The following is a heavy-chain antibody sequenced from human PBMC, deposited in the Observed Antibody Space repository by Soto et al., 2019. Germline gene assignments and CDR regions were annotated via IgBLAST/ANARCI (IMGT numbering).Heavy chain of an antibody. V-gene: IGHV4-4*02. D-gene: IGHD3-22*01. CDR3: ARHKYHSSGPSAY. J-gene: IGHJ4*02. CDR1: GASVLRTKW. CDR2: IHHSETT. Sequence: SETRCLTCAVSGASVLRTKWWGWVRQSPGKGLEWIGEIHHSETTNYNPSLESRVTISIDKSKNQFSLKLSSVTAADTAVYYCARHKYHSSGPSAYWGQGTLVTVSS.